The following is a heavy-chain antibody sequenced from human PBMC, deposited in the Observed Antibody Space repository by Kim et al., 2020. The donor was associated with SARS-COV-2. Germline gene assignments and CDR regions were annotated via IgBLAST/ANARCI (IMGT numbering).Heavy chain of an antibody. V-gene: IGHV4-34*01. CDR1: GGSFSGYY. CDR3: ARGLERITIFGVVHYESGNWFDP. D-gene: IGHD3-3*01. Sequence: SETLSLTCAVYGGSFSGYYWSWIRQPPGKGLEWIGEINHSGSTNYNPSLKSRVTISVDTSKNQFSLKLSSVTAADTAVYYCARGLERITIFGVVHYESGNWFDPWGQGTLVTVSS. CDR2: INHSGST. J-gene: IGHJ5*02.